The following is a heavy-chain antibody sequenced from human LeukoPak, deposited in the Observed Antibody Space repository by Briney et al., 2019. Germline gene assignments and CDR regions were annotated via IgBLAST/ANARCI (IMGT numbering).Heavy chain of an antibody. J-gene: IGHJ4*02. V-gene: IGHV3-30*02. CDR2: IRSDGSDQ. CDR1: GFRFSGYG. Sequence: PGGSLRLSCAASGFRFSGYGMHWVRQAPGKGLEWVAFIRSDGSDQNYADSVKGRFTISRDNAKNLLYLQMDSLRVEDTAIYYCARDPRTVRIWGQGTLVTVSS. D-gene: IGHD1-1*01. CDR3: ARDPRTVRI.